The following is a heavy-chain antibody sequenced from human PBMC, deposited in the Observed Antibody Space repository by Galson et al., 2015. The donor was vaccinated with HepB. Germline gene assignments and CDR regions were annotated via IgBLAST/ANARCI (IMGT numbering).Heavy chain of an antibody. CDR2: IKSITDGGTT. D-gene: IGHD3-10*01. CDR1: GFTFKNAW. J-gene: IGHJ4*02. Sequence: SLRLSCAASGFTFKNAWMNWVRQAPGKGLEWVGRIKSITDGGTTDYSAPVKGRFTISRDDSKNILYVQMNSLKIEDTAVYYCTTPGFYYGAGVPLFDYWGQGTLVTVSS. V-gene: IGHV3-15*07. CDR3: TTPGFYYGAGVPLFDY.